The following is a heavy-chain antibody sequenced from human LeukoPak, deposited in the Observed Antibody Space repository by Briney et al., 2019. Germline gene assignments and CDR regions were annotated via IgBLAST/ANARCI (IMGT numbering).Heavy chain of an antibody. D-gene: IGHD7-27*01. CDR3: ANRRLGRGAFDI. J-gene: IGHJ3*02. CDR2: ISGSDEST. CDR1: GFTFSSYD. V-gene: IGHV3-23*01. Sequence: SGGSLRLSCAASGFTFSSYDMSWIRQAPGKGLEWVSEISGSDESTKYVDSVKGRFTISRDNSKNTLYLLLNSPRVDDTAVYYCANRRLGRGAFDIWGQGTMVTVSS.